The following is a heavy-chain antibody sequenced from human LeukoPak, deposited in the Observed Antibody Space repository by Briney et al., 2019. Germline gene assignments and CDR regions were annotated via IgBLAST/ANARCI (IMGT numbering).Heavy chain of an antibody. CDR2: IYTSGST. Sequence: SETLSLTCTVSGGSISSYYWSWIRQPPGKGLEWIGYIYTSGSTNYNPSLKSRVTISVDTSKNQFSLKLSSVTAADTAVYYCATLSRDGCNFDFDYWGQGTLVTVSS. CDR1: GGSISSYY. V-gene: IGHV4-4*09. J-gene: IGHJ4*02. D-gene: IGHD5-24*01. CDR3: ATLSRDGCNFDFDY.